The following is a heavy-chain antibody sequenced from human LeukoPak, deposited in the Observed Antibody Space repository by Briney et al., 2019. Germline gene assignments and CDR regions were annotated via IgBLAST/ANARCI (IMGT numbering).Heavy chain of an antibody. Sequence: GGSLRLSCAASGFTSSNFWMHWVRQAPGKGRVWVSRLNTDECITNYADSVKGRFTISRDNAKNTLHLQMNSLRAEDTALYYCARGLITGTTPDTFDIWGQGTMVTVSP. J-gene: IGHJ3*02. CDR2: LNTDECIT. D-gene: IGHD1-7*01. V-gene: IGHV3-74*01. CDR1: GFTSSNFW. CDR3: ARGLITGTTPDTFDI.